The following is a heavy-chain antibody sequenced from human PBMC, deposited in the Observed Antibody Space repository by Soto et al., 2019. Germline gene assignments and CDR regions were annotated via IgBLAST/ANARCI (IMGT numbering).Heavy chain of an antibody. CDR1: GGSFTSYS. CDR2: IIPIQGKA. J-gene: IGHJ6*03. D-gene: IGHD2-21*01. V-gene: IGHV1-69*02. CDR3: AKSLLFVDHGYMDV. Sequence: QVHLVQSGAELKKPGSSVKVSCEASGGSFTSYSFTWVRQAPGQGLEWMGRIIPIQGKANYALKFQDRVTITAGRSTRTVYMELTSLRPEDTAVYFCAKSLLFVDHGYMDVWGKGTTVTVSS.